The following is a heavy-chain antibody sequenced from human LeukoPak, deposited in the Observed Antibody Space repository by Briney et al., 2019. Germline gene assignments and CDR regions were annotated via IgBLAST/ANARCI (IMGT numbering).Heavy chain of an antibody. CDR2: INPSGCST. CDR3: ARGNGGLRFTESFY. CDR1: GYTFTRYY. V-gene: IGHV1-46*01. Sequence: ASVSVSCKASGYTFTRYYMHWVRQAPGQGLEWMGIINPSGCSTSYAQKFQGRVTMTKDMSTSTVYIELSSLRSEDTAVYYCARGNGGLRFTESFYWGRETLVTVSS. J-gene: IGHJ4*02. D-gene: IGHD3-3*01.